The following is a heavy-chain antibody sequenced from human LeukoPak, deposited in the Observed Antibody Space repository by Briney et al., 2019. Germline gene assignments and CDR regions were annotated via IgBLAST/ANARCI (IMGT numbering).Heavy chain of an antibody. J-gene: IGHJ4*02. V-gene: IGHV1-58*01. CDR3: AADEQWLVRKY. Sequence: SVKVSCKAAGFTFTSSAVQWVRQARGQRLEWIGWIVVGSGNTNYAQKFQERVTITRDMSTSTAYMELSSLRSEDTAVYYCAADEQWLVRKYWGQGPLVTVSS. D-gene: IGHD6-19*01. CDR2: IVVGSGNT. CDR1: GFTFTSSA.